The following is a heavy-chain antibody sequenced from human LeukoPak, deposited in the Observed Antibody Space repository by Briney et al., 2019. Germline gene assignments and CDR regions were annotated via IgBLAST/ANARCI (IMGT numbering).Heavy chain of an antibody. CDR1: GFTSSSYS. V-gene: IGHV3-21*01. Sequence: PGGSLRLSCAASGFTSSSYSMNWVRQAPGKGLEWVSSISSSSSYIYYADSVKGRFTISRDNAKNSLYLQMNSLRAEDTAVYYCARDGLLLPPSYYWGQGTLVTVSS. D-gene: IGHD3-22*01. J-gene: IGHJ4*02. CDR2: ISSSSSYI. CDR3: ARDGLLLPPSYY.